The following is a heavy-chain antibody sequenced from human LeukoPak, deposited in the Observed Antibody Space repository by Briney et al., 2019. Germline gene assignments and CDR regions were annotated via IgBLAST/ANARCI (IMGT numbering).Heavy chain of an antibody. CDR2: IYYSGST. Sequence: LETLSLTCTVSGGSISSYYWSWIRQPPGKGLEWIGYIYYSGSTNYNPSLKSRVTMSVDTSKNQFSLKLSSVTAADTAVYYCAREEDYYGSRSYCLLDPWGQGTLVTVSS. D-gene: IGHD3-10*01. CDR1: GGSISSYY. J-gene: IGHJ5*02. CDR3: AREEDYYGSRSYCLLDP. V-gene: IGHV4-59*12.